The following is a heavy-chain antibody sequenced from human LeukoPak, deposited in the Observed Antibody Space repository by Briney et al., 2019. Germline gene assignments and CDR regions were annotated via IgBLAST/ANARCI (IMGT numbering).Heavy chain of an antibody. CDR1: VYTFTGYY. J-gene: IGHJ4*02. Sequence: ASVTVSCKASVYTFTGYYMHWVRQAPGQGLEWMGWINPNSGGTNYAQKFQGRVTMTSDTSISTAYMELSSLTSDDTAVYYCARGGPGSYSFDYWGQGTLVTVSS. D-gene: IGHD3-10*01. CDR2: INPNSGGT. V-gene: IGHV1-2*02. CDR3: ARGGPGSYSFDY.